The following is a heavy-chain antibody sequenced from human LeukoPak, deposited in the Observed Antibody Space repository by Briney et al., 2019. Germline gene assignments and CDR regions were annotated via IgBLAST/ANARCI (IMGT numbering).Heavy chain of an antibody. Sequence: GDSLKISCKGSGYSFISYWIGWVRQMPGKGLEWMGIIYPGYSDSRYSPSFQGQVTISADKSISTAYLQWSSLKASDTAIYYCARGGLSGWYYWFDPWGQGTLVTVSS. D-gene: IGHD6-19*01. J-gene: IGHJ5*02. CDR3: ARGGLSGWYYWFDP. V-gene: IGHV5-51*01. CDR1: GYSFISYW. CDR2: IYPGYSDS.